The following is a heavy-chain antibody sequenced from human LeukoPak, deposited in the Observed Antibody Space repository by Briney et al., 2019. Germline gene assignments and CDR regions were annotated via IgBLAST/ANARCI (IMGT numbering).Heavy chain of an antibody. CDR2: FDPEEGET. V-gene: IGHV1-24*01. CDR1: GHTLTGLS. D-gene: IGHD5-18*01. J-gene: IGHJ6*02. CDR3: ATDGYSYGFRHYYYGMDV. Sequence: ASVKVSCKVSGHTLTGLSMHWVRQAPGKGLEWMGGFDPEEGETTYAQKFQGRVTMTADTSTDTAYMDLSSLRSEDTAVYYCATDGYSYGFRHYYYGMDVWGQGTTVTVSS.